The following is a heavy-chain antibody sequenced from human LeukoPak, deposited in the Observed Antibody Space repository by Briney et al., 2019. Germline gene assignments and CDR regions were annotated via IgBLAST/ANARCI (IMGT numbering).Heavy chain of an antibody. CDR3: AKDGSWSCTD. J-gene: IGHJ4*02. CDR2: IAHHGSNK. V-gene: IGHV3-30*02. CDR1: GFTFSSYA. Sequence: TGGSLRLSCAASGFTFSSYAMHWVRQGPGKGLEWVAYIAHHGSNKYYADSVKGRFTISRDNSKRTLYLQINNLRADDTAVYYCAKDGSWSCTDWGQGALVTVSS. D-gene: IGHD2-8*02.